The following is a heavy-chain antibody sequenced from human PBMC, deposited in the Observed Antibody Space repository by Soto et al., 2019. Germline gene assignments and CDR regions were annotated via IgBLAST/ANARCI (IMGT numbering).Heavy chain of an antibody. CDR3: AREYYGSGSYWGY. V-gene: IGHV1-69*08. D-gene: IGHD3-10*01. CDR1: GGTFSSYT. J-gene: IGHJ4*02. CDR2: IIPILGIA. Sequence: QVQLVQSGAEVKKPGSSVKVSCKASGGTFSSYTISWVRQAPGQGLEWMGRIIPILGIANYAQKFQGRVTITADKSTSTAYMELRSLRSEDTAVYYCAREYYGSGSYWGYWGQGTLVTVSS.